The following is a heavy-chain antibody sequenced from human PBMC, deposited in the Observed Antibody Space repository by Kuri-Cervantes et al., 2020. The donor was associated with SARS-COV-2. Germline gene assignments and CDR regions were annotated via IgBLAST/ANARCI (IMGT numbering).Heavy chain of an antibody. J-gene: IGHJ6*03. D-gene: IGHD2-2*01. CDR2: IKSKTDGGTT. CDR3: TTDIVVVPAARVDYYYMDV. V-gene: IGHV3-15*01. CDR1: GFTFSNAW. Sequence: GGSLRLSCAASGFTFSNAWMSWVCQAPGKGLEWVGRIKSKTDGGTTDYAAPVKGRFTISRDDSKNTLYLQMNSLKTEDTAVYYCTTDIVVVPAARVDYYYMDVWGKGTTVTVSS.